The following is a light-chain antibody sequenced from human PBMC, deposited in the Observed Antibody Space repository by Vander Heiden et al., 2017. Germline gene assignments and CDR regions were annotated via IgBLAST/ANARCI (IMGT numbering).Light chain of an antibody. J-gene: IGLJ2*01. CDR1: GSDIGGGYC. CDR2: GVS. Sequence: QSALTRPPSASGAPRQSVTISCTGSGSDIGGGYCVPWYQQLPGTAPKLLIYGVSDRPSGVPDRFSGSKSGTSASLTITGLQAEDEADYYCRSYANSMSASVFGGGTKLTVL. CDR3: RSYANSMSASV. V-gene: IGLV1-40*01.